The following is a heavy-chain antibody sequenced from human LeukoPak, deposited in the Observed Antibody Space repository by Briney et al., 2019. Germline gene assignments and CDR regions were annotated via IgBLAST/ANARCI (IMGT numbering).Heavy chain of an antibody. CDR1: GFTFSRYA. V-gene: IGHV3-30-3*01. D-gene: IGHD6-19*01. CDR2: ISYDGSNK. Sequence: PGGSLRLSCAASGFTFSRYAMSWVRQAPGKGLEWVAVISYDGSNKYYADSVKGRFTISRDNSKNTLYLQMNSLRAEDTAVYYCAREYSSGWYGGGYFDYWGQGTLVTVSS. CDR3: AREYSSGWYGGGYFDY. J-gene: IGHJ4*02.